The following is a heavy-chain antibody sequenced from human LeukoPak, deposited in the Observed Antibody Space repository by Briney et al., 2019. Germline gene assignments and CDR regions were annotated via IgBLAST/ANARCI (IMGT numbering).Heavy chain of an antibody. CDR2: FDPEDGET. D-gene: IGHD6-13*01. J-gene: IGHJ4*02. Sequence: ASVKVSCKVSGYTLTELSMHWVRQAPGKGLEWMGGFDPEDGETIYAQKFQGRVTMTEDTSTDTAYMELRSLRSEDTAVYYCARGRIAAAGTLGDFDYWGQGTLVTVSS. CDR3: ARGRIAAAGTLGDFDY. CDR1: GYTLTELS. V-gene: IGHV1-24*01.